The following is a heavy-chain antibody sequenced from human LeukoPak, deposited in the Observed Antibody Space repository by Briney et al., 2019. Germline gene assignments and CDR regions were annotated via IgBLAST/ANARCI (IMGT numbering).Heavy chain of an antibody. V-gene: IGHV1-2*02. D-gene: IGHD6-6*01. CDR1: GYTFTGYY. CDR2: INPNSGGT. CDR3: ARAAGSAARKYYYYYGMDV. J-gene: IGHJ6*02. Sequence: ASVKVSCKASGYTFTGYYMHWVRQAPGQGLEWMGWINPNSGGTNYAQKFQGRVTMTRDTSISTAYMELSRLRSDDTAVYYCARAAGSAARKYYYYYGMDVWGQGTTVTVS.